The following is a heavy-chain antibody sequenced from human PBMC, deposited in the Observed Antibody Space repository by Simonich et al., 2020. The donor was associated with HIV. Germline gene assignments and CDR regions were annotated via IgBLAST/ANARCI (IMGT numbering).Heavy chain of an antibody. CDR1: GGSFSGYY. J-gene: IGHJ4*02. V-gene: IGHV4-34*01. Sequence: QVQLQQRGAGLLKPSETLSLTCAVYGGSFSGYYWSWVRQPPGKGQEWIGEINHRGTTNYKSSLNSRATISVDKSKNQFSLKLSSVTAADTAIYYCARRDRELILYFDYWGQGNLVTVSS. CDR3: ARRDRELILYFDY. CDR2: INHRGTT. D-gene: IGHD3-3*01.